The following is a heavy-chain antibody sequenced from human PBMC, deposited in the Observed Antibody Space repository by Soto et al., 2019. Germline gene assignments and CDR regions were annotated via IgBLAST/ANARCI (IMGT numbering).Heavy chain of an antibody. CDR1: GGTFSSYS. J-gene: IGHJ4*01. V-gene: IGHV1-69*01. Sequence: QVQLGQSGAEVKKPGSSVKVSCKASGGTFSSYSINWVRQAPGQGLEWMGEIIPIFGTANYAQKFQGRVTITADASTSTAYMELSSLRSEDTAVYYCARDGGRHSGGIDYWGPGTLVTVSS. D-gene: IGHD1-26*01. CDR2: IIPIFGTA. CDR3: ARDGGRHSGGIDY.